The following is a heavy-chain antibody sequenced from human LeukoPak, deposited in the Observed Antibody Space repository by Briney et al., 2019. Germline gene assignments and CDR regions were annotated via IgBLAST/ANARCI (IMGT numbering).Heavy chain of an antibody. Sequence: ASVKVSCKASGGTFSSYAISWVRQAPGQGLEWMGGIIPIFGTANYAQKFQGRVTITTDESTSTAYMELSSLRSEDTAVYYCARDRLDIVPSGYYYYYYMDVWGKGTKVTVSS. CDR1: GGTFSSYA. D-gene: IGHD2-2*03. J-gene: IGHJ6*03. CDR3: ARDRLDIVPSGYYYYYYMDV. CDR2: IIPIFGTA. V-gene: IGHV1-69*05.